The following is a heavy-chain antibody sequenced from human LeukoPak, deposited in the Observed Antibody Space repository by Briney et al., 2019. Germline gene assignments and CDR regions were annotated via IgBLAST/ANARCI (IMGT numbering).Heavy chain of an antibody. CDR1: GFTFSSYE. CDR3: ARDLSSSSYFDY. V-gene: IGHV3-48*03. J-gene: IGHJ4*02. D-gene: IGHD6-13*01. CDR2: ISSSGSTI. Sequence: PGGSLRLSCAASGFTFSSYEMNWVRQAPGKGLEWVSYISSSGSTIYYADSVKGRFSISRDNAKNSLYLQMNSLRAEDTAVYYCARDLSSSSYFDYWGQGTLVTVSS.